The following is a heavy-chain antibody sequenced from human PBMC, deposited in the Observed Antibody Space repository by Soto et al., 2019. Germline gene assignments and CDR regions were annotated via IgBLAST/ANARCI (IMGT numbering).Heavy chain of an antibody. CDR3: ARDSDSSGWYYFDY. CDR2: INAGNGNT. J-gene: IGHJ4*02. D-gene: IGHD6-19*01. Sequence: SVKVSCKASGYTFTSYAMHWVRQAPGQRLEWMGWINAGNGNTKYSQKFQGRVTITRDTSASTAYMELSSLRSEDTAVYYCARDSDSSGWYYFDYWGQGTLVTVSS. CDR1: GYTFTSYA. V-gene: IGHV1-3*01.